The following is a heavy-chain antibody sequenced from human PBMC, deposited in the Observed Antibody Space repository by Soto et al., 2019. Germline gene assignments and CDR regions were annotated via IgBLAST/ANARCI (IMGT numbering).Heavy chain of an antibody. J-gene: IGHJ4*02. V-gene: IGHV3-30*18. CDR3: AKDRDSSGWYYFDY. D-gene: IGHD6-19*01. CDR2: ISYDGSNK. CDR1: GFTFSSYG. Sequence: GGSLRLSCAASGFTFSSYGMHWVRQAPGKGLEWVAVISYDGSNKYYADSVKGRFTISRDNSKNTLYLQMNSLRAEDTAVYYCAKDRDSSGWYYFDYWGQGTLVTVSS.